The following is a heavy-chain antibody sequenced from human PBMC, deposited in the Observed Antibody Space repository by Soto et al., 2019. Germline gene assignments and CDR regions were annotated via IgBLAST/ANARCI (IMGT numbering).Heavy chain of an antibody. CDR2: ISGSGGST. Sequence: GGSLRLSCAASGFTFSSYAMSWVRQAPGKGLEWVSAISGSGGSTYYADSVKGRFTISRDNSKNTLYLQMNSLRAEDTAVYYCAKDRKGYCSSTSCFAYFDYWGQGTLVTVSS. D-gene: IGHD2-2*01. J-gene: IGHJ4*02. V-gene: IGHV3-23*01. CDR3: AKDRKGYCSSTSCFAYFDY. CDR1: GFTFSSYA.